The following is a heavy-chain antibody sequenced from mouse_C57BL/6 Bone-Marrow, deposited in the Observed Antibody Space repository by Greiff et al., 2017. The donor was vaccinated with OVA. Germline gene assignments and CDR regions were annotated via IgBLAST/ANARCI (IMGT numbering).Heavy chain of an antibody. D-gene: IGHD2-2*01. Sequence: VQLQQSGAELVRPGTSVKMSCKASGYTFTNYWIGWAKQRPGHGLEWIGAIYPGGGYNNYNEQFTGKAPLTADPSSSTAYMQFSRLTSEDSAIYYGATGGYDERDFDYWGQGTTLTVSS. CDR1: GYTFTNYW. V-gene: IGHV1-63*01. CDR3: ATGGYDERDFDY. CDR2: IYPGGGYN. J-gene: IGHJ2*01.